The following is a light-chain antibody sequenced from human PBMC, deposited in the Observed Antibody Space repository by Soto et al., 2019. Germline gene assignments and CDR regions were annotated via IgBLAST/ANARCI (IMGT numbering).Light chain of an antibody. V-gene: IGLV2-23*01. CDR1: RSDVGTYNL. CDR2: EGG. CDR3: CSYAGSSTVI. Sequence: QSVLTQPASVSGSPGQSITISCTGTRSDVGTYNLVSWYQQHPGKAPKLMIYEGGKRPSGVSNRFSGSKSGNTASLTISGLQADDEADYYCCSYAGSSTVIFGGGTKLTVL. J-gene: IGLJ2*01.